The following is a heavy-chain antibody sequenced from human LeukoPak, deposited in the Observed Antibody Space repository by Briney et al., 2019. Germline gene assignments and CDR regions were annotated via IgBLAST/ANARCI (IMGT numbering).Heavy chain of an antibody. Sequence: ASVKVSCKVSGYTLTELSMFWVRQAPGKGLEWMGSFDPEDGKTVYAQKFQGSVTMTEDTSTDTAYMELSSLRSEDTAVYYCATGYLVTAGLMDVWGQGTTVTVSS. CDR3: ATGYLVTAGLMDV. CDR1: GYTLTELS. CDR2: FDPEDGKT. D-gene: IGHD6-13*01. V-gene: IGHV1-24*01. J-gene: IGHJ6*02.